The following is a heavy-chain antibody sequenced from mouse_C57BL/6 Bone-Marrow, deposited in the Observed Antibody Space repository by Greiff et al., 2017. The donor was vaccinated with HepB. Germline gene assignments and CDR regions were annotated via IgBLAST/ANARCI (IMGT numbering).Heavy chain of an antibody. Sequence: QVQLQQSGAELASPGASVTISCKASGYTFTDHNMNWVKKRHGQGLEWIGRLYPESGETNYNHKFMGKATFSVDRSSSTVYMVLNSLTSEDPAVYYCAPYYCSSPSWFAYWGPGTLVTVSA. CDR1: GYTFTDHN. CDR3: APYYCSSPSWFAY. J-gene: IGHJ3*01. CDR2: LYPESGET. V-gene: IGHV1-11*01. D-gene: IGHD1-1*01.